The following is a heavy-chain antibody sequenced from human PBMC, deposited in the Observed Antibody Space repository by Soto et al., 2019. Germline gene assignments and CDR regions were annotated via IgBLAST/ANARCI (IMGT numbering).Heavy chain of an antibody. J-gene: IGHJ4*02. CDR3: ALGYCSGAVCFSHDY. D-gene: IGHD2-15*01. Sequence: QVQLVQSGAEVKKPGSSLKVSCPASGDTSRSPCVTWVRQAPGQGLEWMGRIIPILGIANYAEKVQDRITITAEKSTSTAYMELSSLRSEDTAIYYCALGYCSGAVCFSHDYWGQGTLVTVAS. CDR2: IIPILGIA. V-gene: IGHV1-69*02. CDR1: GDTSRSPC.